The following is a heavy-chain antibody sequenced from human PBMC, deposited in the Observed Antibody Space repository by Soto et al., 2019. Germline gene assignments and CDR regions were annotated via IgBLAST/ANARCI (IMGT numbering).Heavy chain of an antibody. CDR3: ARDGTYNWV. J-gene: IGHJ4*02. CDR1: GFTVSNNY. Sequence: EVQLVESGGGLVQPGGSLRLPCAASGFTVSNNYMRWVRQAPGKGLEWVSLIYSGGATYYADSVKDRFTISRDNSKNTLYLQMNSLSAEDTAVYYCARDGTYNWVGGQGILVTVSS. CDR2: IYSGGAT. D-gene: IGHD1-1*01. V-gene: IGHV3-66*01.